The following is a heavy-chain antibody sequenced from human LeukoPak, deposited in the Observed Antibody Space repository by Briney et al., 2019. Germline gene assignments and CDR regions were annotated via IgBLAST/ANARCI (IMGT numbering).Heavy chain of an antibody. J-gene: IGHJ4*02. CDR2: INHSGST. CDR3: ARGLDYDFWSGYLQGFDY. Sequence: SETLSLTCAVYGGSFSGYYWSWIRQPPGKGLEWIGEINHSGSTNYNPSLKSRVTISVDTSKNQFSLKLSSVTAADTAVHYCARGLDYDFWSGYLQGFDYWGQGTLVTVSS. V-gene: IGHV4-34*01. CDR1: GGSFSGYY. D-gene: IGHD3-3*01.